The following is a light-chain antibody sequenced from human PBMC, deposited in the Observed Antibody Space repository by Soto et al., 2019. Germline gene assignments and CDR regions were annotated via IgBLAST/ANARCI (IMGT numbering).Light chain of an antibody. CDR2: LNSDGSH. CDR3: QTWGTGIHVV. V-gene: IGLV4-69*01. CDR1: SGHSSYA. J-gene: IGLJ2*01. Sequence: QSVLTQSPSASASLGASVKLTCTLSSGHSSYALAWHQQQPEKGPRYLMKLNSDGSHSKGDGIPDRFSGSSSGAERYLTISSLQSEDEADYYCQTWGTGIHVVFGGGTKLTVL.